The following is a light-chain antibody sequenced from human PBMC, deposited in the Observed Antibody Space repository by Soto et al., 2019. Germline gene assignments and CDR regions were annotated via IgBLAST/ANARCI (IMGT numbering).Light chain of an antibody. CDR1: QSISSW. CDR3: QQYNSYSVT. Sequence: DIQLTQSPSTLSASVGDRVTITCRASQSISSWLAWYQQKPGKAPKLLIYDASSLESGVPSRFSGSGSGTEFTLTISSLQPDDFATYYCQQYNSYSVTFGQGIK. J-gene: IGKJ1*01. CDR2: DAS. V-gene: IGKV1-5*01.